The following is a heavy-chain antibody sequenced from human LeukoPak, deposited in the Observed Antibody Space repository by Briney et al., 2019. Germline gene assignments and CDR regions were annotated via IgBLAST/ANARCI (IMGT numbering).Heavy chain of an antibody. D-gene: IGHD3-22*01. CDR2: IYTSGST. J-gene: IGHJ4*02. CDR1: GGSISSYY. V-gene: IGHV4-4*07. CDR3: ARAGWDYDSSGYLDY. Sequence: SETLSLTFTVSGGSISSYYWSWIRQPAGKGLEWIGRIYTSGSTNYNPSPKSRVTMSVDTSKNQFSLKLSSVTAADTAVYYCARAGWDYDSSGYLDYWGQGTLVTVSS.